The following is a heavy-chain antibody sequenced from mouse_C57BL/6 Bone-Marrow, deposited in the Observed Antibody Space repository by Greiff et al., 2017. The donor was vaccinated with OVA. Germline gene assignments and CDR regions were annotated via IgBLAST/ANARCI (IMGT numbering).Heavy chain of an antibody. D-gene: IGHD2-5*01. CDR1: GFTFSSYG. J-gene: IGHJ2*01. CDR3: ARQNYSNPFDY. CDR2: ISSGGSYT. V-gene: IGHV5-6*01. Sequence: EVHLVESGGDLVKPGGSLKLSCAASGFTFSSYGMSWVRQTPDKRLEWVATISSGGSYTYYPDSVKGRFTISRDNAKNTLYLQMSSLKSEDTAMYYCARQNYSNPFDYWGKGTTLTVSS.